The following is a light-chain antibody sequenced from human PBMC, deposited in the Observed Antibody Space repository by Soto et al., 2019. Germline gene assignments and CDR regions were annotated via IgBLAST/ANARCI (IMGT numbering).Light chain of an antibody. CDR2: EVS. V-gene: IGLV2-14*01. J-gene: IGLJ3*02. CDR1: SSDVGVYNY. CDR3: SSYTSSTTWV. Sequence: QSALTQPASVSGSPGQSITISCTGTSSDVGVYNYVSWYQQHPGKAPKLMIYEVSNRPSGVSNRFSGSKSGNTASLTISGLQAEDEGDYYCSSYTSSTTWVFGGGTQLTVL.